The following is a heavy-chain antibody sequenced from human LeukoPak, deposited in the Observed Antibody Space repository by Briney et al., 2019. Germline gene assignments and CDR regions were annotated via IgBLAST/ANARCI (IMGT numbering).Heavy chain of an antibody. Sequence: SETLSLTCTVSGASISDHYWSWIWQSPGKGLEWIGYFYNSGYFYNSGGTNYNPSLKSRVTISGDTSKNQFSLKLTSVTAADTAVYYCARGFNDYNNDVYFYYMDIWGKGTTVTVSS. J-gene: IGHJ6*03. D-gene: IGHD4-11*01. CDR2: FYNSGYFYNSGGT. CDR3: ARGFNDYNNDVYFYYMDI. CDR1: GASISDHY. V-gene: IGHV4-59*11.